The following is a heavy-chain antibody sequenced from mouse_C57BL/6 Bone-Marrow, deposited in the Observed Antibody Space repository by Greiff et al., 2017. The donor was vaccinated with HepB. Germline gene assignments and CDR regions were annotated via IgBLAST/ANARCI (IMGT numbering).Heavy chain of an antibody. J-gene: IGHJ2*01. CDR1: GFTFSDYY. CDR2: INYDGSST. D-gene: IGHD1-1*01. V-gene: IGHV5-16*01. CDR3: AREGAYYYGSSYYFDY. Sequence: DVQLVESEGGLVQPGSSMKLSCTASGFTFSDYYMAWVRQVPEKGLEWVANINYDGSSTYYLDSLKSRFIISRDNAKNILYLQMSSLKSEDTATYYCAREGAYYYGSSYYFDYWGQGTTLTVSS.